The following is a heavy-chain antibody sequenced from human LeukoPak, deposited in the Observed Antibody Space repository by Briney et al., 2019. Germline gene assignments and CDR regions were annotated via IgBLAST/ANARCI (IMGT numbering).Heavy chain of an antibody. CDR2: INSEGTST. V-gene: IGHV3-74*01. J-gene: IGHJ4*02. Sequence: PGGSLRLSCAASGFTFSSYWMHWVRQAPGKGLVWVSRINSEGTSTSYADSVKGRFTISRDNAENTLYLQMNSLRAEDTAVYYCAKDEDYGDYVLSYWGQGTLVTVSS. D-gene: IGHD4-17*01. CDR1: GFTFSSYW. CDR3: AKDEDYGDYVLSY.